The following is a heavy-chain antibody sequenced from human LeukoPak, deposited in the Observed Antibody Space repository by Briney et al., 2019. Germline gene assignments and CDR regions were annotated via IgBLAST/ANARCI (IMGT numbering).Heavy chain of an antibody. Sequence: SGRSLRLSCAASGIIFSSNAMHWVRRAPGKGLECVELISYHGKTIQYADSVKGRFTISRDNSKNTLFLQMNSLRVEDTAVYYCAGDKAGGWYATFDYWGQGTLVTVSS. V-gene: IGHV3-30*01. CDR3: AGDKAGGWYATFDY. CDR1: GIIFSSNA. D-gene: IGHD6-19*01. CDR2: ISYHGKTI. J-gene: IGHJ4*02.